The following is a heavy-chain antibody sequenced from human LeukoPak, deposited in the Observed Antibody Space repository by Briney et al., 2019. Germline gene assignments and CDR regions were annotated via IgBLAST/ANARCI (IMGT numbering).Heavy chain of an antibody. CDR2: IHHSGST. J-gene: IGHJ4*02. Sequence: SGTLSLTCAVSGDSISSSNWWSWVCQSPGKGLEWIAEIHHSGSTNCNPSLKSRVTISVDKSKNQFPLQLSSVTAADTAVYYCARVGVRGVITSFDYWGQGTLVTVSS. CDR3: ARVGVRGVITSFDY. CDR1: GDSISSSNW. D-gene: IGHD3-10*01. V-gene: IGHV4-4*02.